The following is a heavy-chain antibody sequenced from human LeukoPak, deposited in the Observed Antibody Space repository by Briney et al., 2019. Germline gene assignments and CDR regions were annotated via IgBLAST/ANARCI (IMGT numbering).Heavy chain of an antibody. J-gene: IGHJ4*02. Sequence: SETLSLTCTVSGGSISSSSYYWGWIRQPPGKGLEWIGSIYYSGSTYYNPSLKSRVTISVDTSKNQFSLKLSSVTAADTAVYYCARVSSSWVPTGNYWGQGTLVTVSS. V-gene: IGHV4-39*07. CDR3: ARVSSSWVPTGNY. CDR2: IYYSGST. D-gene: IGHD6-13*01. CDR1: GGSISSSSYY.